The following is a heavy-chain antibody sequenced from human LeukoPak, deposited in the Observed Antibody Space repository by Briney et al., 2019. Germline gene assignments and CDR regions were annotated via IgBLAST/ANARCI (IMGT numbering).Heavy chain of an antibody. Sequence: GGSLRLSCAASGFTFSSYAMSWVRQAPGKGLEWVANIKVDGSEKNYVDSVKGRFTVSRDNAKNSLYLQMNSLRAEDTAVYYCARIQLYYYYYGLDVWGQGTTVTVSS. CDR1: GFTFSSYA. D-gene: IGHD5-18*01. CDR3: ARIQLYYYYYGLDV. CDR2: IKVDGSEK. V-gene: IGHV3-7*03. J-gene: IGHJ6*02.